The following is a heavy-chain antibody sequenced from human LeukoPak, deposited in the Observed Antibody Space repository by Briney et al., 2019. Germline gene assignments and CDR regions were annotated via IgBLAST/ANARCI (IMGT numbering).Heavy chain of an antibody. V-gene: IGHV3-7*01. J-gene: IGHJ3*02. CDR2: IRRDGSET. CDR1: GFTFSSYA. Sequence: GGSLRLSCAASGFTFSSYAMHWVRQAPGKGLEWVANIRRDGSETHYVDSVMGRFTISRDNAKNSLYLQMNSLRAEDTAVYYCARDDTHYGSSGSFYDAFDIWGQGTMVTVSS. CDR3: ARDDTHYGSSGSFYDAFDI. D-gene: IGHD3-22*01.